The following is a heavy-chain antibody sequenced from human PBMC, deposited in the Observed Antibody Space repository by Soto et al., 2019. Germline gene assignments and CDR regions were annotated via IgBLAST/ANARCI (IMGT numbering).Heavy chain of an antibody. CDR1: GFTFSSYA. Sequence: GGSLRLSCAASGFTFSSYAMHWVRQAPGKGLEWVAVISYDGSNKYYADSVKGRFTISRDNSKNTLYLQMNSLRAEDTAVYYCARAQGVYYYDSSGYYYPYYYGMDVWGQGTTVTVSS. CDR3: ARAQGVYYYDSSGYYYPYYYGMDV. D-gene: IGHD3-22*01. J-gene: IGHJ6*02. CDR2: ISYDGSNK. V-gene: IGHV3-30-3*01.